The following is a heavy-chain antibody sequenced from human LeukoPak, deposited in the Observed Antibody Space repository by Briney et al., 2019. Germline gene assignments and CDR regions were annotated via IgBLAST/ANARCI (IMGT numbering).Heavy chain of an antibody. CDR3: ARRPGGYDWRAFDF. CDR1: GFTVGHNY. J-gene: IGHJ4*02. CDR2: IYSDGST. D-gene: IGHD5-12*01. V-gene: IGHV3-66*04. Sequence: PGGSLRLSCAASGFTVGHNYMNWVRQAPGKGLEWVSVIYSDGSTYYADSVKGRFTISRDNSMNTLYLQTNSLRAEDTAVYYCARRPGGYDWRAFDFWGQGILVTVSS.